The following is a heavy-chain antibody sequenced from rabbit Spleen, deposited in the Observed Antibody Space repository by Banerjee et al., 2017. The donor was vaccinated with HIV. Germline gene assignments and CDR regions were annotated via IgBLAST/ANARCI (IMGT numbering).Heavy chain of an antibody. CDR1: GFSFSSGFW. V-gene: IGHV1S45*01. CDR2: IYTRSDST. CDR3: AREKSGNHGHDL. J-gene: IGHJ4*01. D-gene: IGHD3-1*01. Sequence: QEQLVESGGGLVQPEGSLTLTCKASGFSFSSGFWMCWVRQAPGKGLELIACIYTRSDSTWYASWAKGRFTISKASSTTMTLQMTSLTAADTATYFCAREKSGNHGHDLWGQGTLVTVS.